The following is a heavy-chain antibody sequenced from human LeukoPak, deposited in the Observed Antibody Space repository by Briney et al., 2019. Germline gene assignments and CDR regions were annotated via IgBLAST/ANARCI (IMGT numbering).Heavy chain of an antibody. CDR2: INQDGSEK. CDR1: RFAFSTYW. J-gene: IGHJ4*02. Sequence: PGGSLRLSCAASRFAFSTYWMSWARQAPGKGLEWVANINQDGSEKYYLDSVEGRFTISRDNAKNSLYLQMNSLRAEDTAVYYCATPQDYWGQGTLVTVSS. CDR3: ATPQDY. V-gene: IGHV3-7*01.